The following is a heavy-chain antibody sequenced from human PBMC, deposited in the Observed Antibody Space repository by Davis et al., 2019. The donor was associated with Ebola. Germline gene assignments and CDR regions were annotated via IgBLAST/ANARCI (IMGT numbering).Heavy chain of an antibody. V-gene: IGHV1-18*01. CDR2: ISAYNGNT. CDR3: ARGHTYGRWDDWFDP. CDR1: EFTFNTYA. Sequence: GGSLRLSCAASEFTFNTYAVHWVRQAPGQGLEWMGWISAYNGNTNYAQILQGRVTMTTDTSTGTAYMELDRLRSDDTAVYYCARGHTYGRWDDWFDPWGQGTLVTVSS. J-gene: IGHJ5*02. D-gene: IGHD5-18*01.